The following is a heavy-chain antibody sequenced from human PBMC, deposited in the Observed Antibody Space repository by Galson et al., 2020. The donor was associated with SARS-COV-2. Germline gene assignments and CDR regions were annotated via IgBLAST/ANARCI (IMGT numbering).Heavy chain of an antibody. D-gene: IGHD6-19*01. V-gene: IGHV3-49*04. CDR3: TRGGIAVAEYYYYYYMDV. CDR1: GFTFGDYA. CDR2: IRSKAYGGTT. J-gene: IGHJ6*03. Sequence: GGSLRLSCTASGFTFGDYAMSWVRQAPGKGLEWVGFIRSKAYGGTTEYAASVKGRFTISRDDSKSIAYLQMNSLKTEDTAVYYCTRGGIAVAEYYYYYYMDVWGKGTTVTISS.